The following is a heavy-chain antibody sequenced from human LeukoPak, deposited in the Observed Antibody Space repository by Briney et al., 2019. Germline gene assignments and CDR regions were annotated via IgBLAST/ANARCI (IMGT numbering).Heavy chain of an antibody. CDR1: GGSISSYY. D-gene: IGHD3-10*01. Sequence: SETLSLTCTVSGGSISSYYWSWIRQPPGKGLEWIGYIYYSGSTNYNPSLKSRVTISVDTSKNQFSLKLSSVTAADTAVYYCARFAYGSGSRPYYFDYWGQGTLVTVSS. J-gene: IGHJ4*02. V-gene: IGHV4-59*12. CDR3: ARFAYGSGSRPYYFDY. CDR2: IYYSGST.